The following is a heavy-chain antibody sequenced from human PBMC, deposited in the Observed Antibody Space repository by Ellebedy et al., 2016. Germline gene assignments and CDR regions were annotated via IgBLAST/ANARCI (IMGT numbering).Heavy chain of an antibody. D-gene: IGHD1-26*01. J-gene: IGHJ4*01. Sequence: HTGGSLRLSCAASGFTFSNFWMHWVRQAPGKGLMWVSRIKGDGSGATYPDSVKGRFTISRDNAKNTLYLHIDSLRAEDTAIYYCARDVHILGTDHWGHGTLVTVSS. CDR2: IKGDGSGA. CDR1: GFTFSNFW. V-gene: IGHV3-74*01. CDR3: ARDVHILGTDH.